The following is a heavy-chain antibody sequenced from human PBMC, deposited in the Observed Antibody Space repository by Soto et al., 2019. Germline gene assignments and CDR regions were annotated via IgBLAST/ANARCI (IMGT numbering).Heavy chain of an antibody. D-gene: IGHD5-18*01. Sequence: QVQLQQWGAGLLKPSETLSLTCAVYGGSFSGYYWSWLRQPPGKGLEWIGEINHSGSTNYNPSLKRRVTISVDTSKNQFSLKLSSVTAADTAVYYCARAPPYSSRKYFDYWGQGTLVTVSS. CDR2: INHSGST. V-gene: IGHV4-34*01. J-gene: IGHJ4*02. CDR3: ARAPPYSSRKYFDY. CDR1: GGSFSGYY.